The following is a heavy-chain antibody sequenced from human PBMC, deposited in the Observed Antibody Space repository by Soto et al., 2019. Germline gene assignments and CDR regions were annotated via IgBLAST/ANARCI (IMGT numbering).Heavy chain of an antibody. CDR1: GGTFSSYA. CDR2: IIPIFGTA. V-gene: IGHV1-69*01. Sequence: QVQLVQSGAEVKKPGSSVKVSCKASGGTFSSYAISWVRQAPGQGLEWMGGIIPIFGTANYAQKFQGRVTITADESTSTAYMELSSLRSEDTAVYYCASNGEGITIFGVATRYYFDYWGQGTLVTVSS. J-gene: IGHJ4*02. D-gene: IGHD3-3*01. CDR3: ASNGEGITIFGVATRYYFDY.